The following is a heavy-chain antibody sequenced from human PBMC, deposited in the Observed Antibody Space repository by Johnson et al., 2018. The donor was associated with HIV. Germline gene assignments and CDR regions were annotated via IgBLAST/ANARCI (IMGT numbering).Heavy chain of an antibody. CDR3: ARDMVGATFDDAFDI. CDR1: GFTFRTYA. CDR2: ISYDGSNK. J-gene: IGHJ3*02. V-gene: IGHV3-30*04. Sequence: VQLVESGGGLIQPGGSLRLSCVGSGFTFRTYAMSWVRQAPGKGLEWVAVISYDGSNKYYADSVKGRFTISRDNSKNTLYLQMNSLRAEDTAVYYCARDMVGATFDDAFDIWGQGTMVTVSS. D-gene: IGHD1-26*01.